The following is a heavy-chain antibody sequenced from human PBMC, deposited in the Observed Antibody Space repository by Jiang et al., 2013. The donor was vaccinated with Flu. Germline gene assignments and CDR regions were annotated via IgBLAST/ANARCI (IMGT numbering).Heavy chain of an antibody. Sequence: KPSQTLSLTCTVSGGSISSGGYYWSWIRQHPGKGLEWIGYIYYSGSTYYNPSLKSRVTISVDTSKNQFSLKLSSVTAADTAVYYCASIIAIAVAGWQAFDIWGQGTMVTVSS. D-gene: IGHD6-19*01. CDR2: IYYSGST. CDR1: GGSISSGGYY. V-gene: IGHV4-31*03. CDR3: ASIIAIAVAGWQAFDI. J-gene: IGHJ3*02.